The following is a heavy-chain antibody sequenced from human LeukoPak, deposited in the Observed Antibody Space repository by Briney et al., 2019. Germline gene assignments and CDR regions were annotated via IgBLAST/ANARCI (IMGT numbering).Heavy chain of an antibody. V-gene: IGHV3-30*18. Sequence: PGGSLRLSCAASGFTFSSYGMHWVRQAPGKGLEWVAVISYDGSNKYYADSVKGRFTNSRDNSKNTLYLQMNSLRAEDTAVYYCAKDLENYFDYGGQGTLVTVSS. CDR2: ISYDGSNK. D-gene: IGHD5-24*01. CDR1: GFTFSSYG. CDR3: AKDLENYFDY. J-gene: IGHJ4*02.